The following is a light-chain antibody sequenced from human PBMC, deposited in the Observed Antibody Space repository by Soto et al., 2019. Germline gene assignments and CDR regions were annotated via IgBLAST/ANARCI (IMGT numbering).Light chain of an antibody. J-gene: IGKJ1*01. CDR1: QSVSSSY. V-gene: IGKV3-20*01. CDR2: GES. Sequence: EIVLTQSPGTLSLSPGERATLPCRASQSVSSSYLAWYQQKPGQAPRILIYGESSRATGIPDRLSGSGSGTDLNVTISRLEAEDFAVYYCQQYDNLMWTFGQGTKVDIK. CDR3: QQYDNLMWT.